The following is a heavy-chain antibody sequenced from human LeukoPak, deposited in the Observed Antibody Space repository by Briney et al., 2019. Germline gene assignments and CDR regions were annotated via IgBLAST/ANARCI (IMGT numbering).Heavy chain of an antibody. J-gene: IGHJ6*03. CDR1: GGSISSYY. Sequence: SETLSLTCTVSGGSISSYYWNWIRQPPGKGLEWIGEINQSGSTNYNPALNSRVTISVDTSKKQVSLKMSSVTAADTAVYYCARGLKHFVLYYYYIDVWGNGTTVTVSS. D-gene: IGHD6-6*01. V-gene: IGHV4-34*01. CDR2: INQSGST. CDR3: ARGLKHFVLYYYYIDV.